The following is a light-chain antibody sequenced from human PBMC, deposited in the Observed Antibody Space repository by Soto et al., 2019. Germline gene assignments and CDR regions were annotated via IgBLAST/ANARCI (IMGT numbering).Light chain of an antibody. CDR3: NSYTNASTLLHL. V-gene: IGLV2-14*01. Sequence: QSALTQPASVSGSPGQSITISCTGTSSDVGGYNYVSWYQQHPGIAPKLLIYGVTNRPSGVSTRFSGSKSGNTASLTISGLRAEVEADYHCNSYTNASTLLHLFGSGTKLTVL. J-gene: IGLJ1*01. CDR1: SSDVGGYNY. CDR2: GVT.